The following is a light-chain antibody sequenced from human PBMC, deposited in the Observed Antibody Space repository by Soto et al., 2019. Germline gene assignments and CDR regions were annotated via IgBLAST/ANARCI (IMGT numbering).Light chain of an antibody. J-gene: IGLJ2*01. CDR1: SGHSSYA. Sequence: QAVLTQSPSASASLGASVKLTCTLSSGHSSYAIAWHQQQPEKGPRYLMKLNSDGSHSKGDGIPDRFSGSSSGAERYLTISSLQSEDEADNYCQTWGTGIFGGGTKLTVL. V-gene: IGLV4-69*01. CDR3: QTWGTGI. CDR2: LNSDGSH.